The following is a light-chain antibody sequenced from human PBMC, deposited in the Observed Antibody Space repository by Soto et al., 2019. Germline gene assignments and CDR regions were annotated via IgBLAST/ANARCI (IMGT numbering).Light chain of an antibody. CDR3: WGYGSTRGT. Sequence: EIVLTQSPGTLSLSPGERATLSCRASQSVSSSYLAWYQQKPGQAPRLLIYGASSRATGIPDRFSGSGSGTDFTPTVSSVETEGLGVYDLWGYGSTRGTYGQGTKVDIK. J-gene: IGKJ1*01. V-gene: IGKV3-20*01. CDR1: QSVSSSY. CDR2: GAS.